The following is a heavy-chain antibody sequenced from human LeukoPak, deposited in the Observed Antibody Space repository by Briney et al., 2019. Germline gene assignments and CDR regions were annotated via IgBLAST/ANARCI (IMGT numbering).Heavy chain of an antibody. CDR2: ISSSSNYI. CDR3: ARENYGDYFFDY. Sequence: PSETLSLTCAVYGGSFSGYYWSWTRQAPGKGLEWISSISSSSNYIYYADSLKGRFTISRDNAKNSLYLQMNSLRAEDTAVYYCARENYGDYFFDYWGQGTLVTVSS. J-gene: IGHJ4*02. V-gene: IGHV3-21*01. CDR1: GGSFSGYY. D-gene: IGHD4-17*01.